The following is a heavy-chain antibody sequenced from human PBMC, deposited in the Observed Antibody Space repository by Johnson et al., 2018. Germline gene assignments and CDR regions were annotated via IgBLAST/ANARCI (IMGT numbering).Heavy chain of an antibody. CDR3: GREGRRRITYSHDTSKYYYYMDD. Sequence: QVQLVQSGGGVVQPGRSLRLSCAASGFTFSSYALHWVRQAPGKGLEWVAFISYDGNNKHYADSVKGRFTISRDNSKNSLYLQMNSLRPEDTAVYYCGREGRRRITYSHDTSKYYYYMDDWGKGTTVTVS. CDR1: GFTFSSYA. D-gene: IGHD3-22*01. J-gene: IGHJ6*03. V-gene: IGHV3-30-3*01. CDR2: ISYDGNNK.